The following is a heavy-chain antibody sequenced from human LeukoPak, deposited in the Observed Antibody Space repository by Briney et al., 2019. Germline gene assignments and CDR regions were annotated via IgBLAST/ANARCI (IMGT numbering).Heavy chain of an antibody. Sequence: GGSLRLSSEASGFTFSSYSMNSVRQAPGKGLESVSYISSSSRTIYYADSVKGRFTISRDNAKNSLYLQMNSLRDEETAVYYCARDRDGDYAHEYWGEGTLVTVSS. J-gene: IGHJ4*02. CDR1: GFTFSSYS. CDR2: ISSSSRTI. CDR3: ARDRDGDYAHEY. V-gene: IGHV3-48*02. D-gene: IGHD4-17*01.